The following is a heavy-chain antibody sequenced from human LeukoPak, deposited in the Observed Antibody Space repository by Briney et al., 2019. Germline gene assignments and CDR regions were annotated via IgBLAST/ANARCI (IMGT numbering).Heavy chain of an antibody. J-gene: IGHJ4*02. CDR1: GFTVSSNY. CDR3: AKGIGGSGWPHG. CDR2: IGGSGGPT. V-gene: IGHV3-23*01. Sequence: PGGSLRLSCAASGFTVSSNYMSWVRQAPGKGLEWVSAIGGSGGPTYYADSVKGRFSISRDNSKNTLFLQMNSLRAEDTAVYYCAKGIGGSGWPHGWGQGTLVTVSS. D-gene: IGHD6-19*01.